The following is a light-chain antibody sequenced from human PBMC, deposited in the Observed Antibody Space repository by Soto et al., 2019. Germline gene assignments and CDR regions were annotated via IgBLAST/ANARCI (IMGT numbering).Light chain of an antibody. CDR2: DAS. J-gene: IGKJ1*01. V-gene: IGKV3-11*01. CDR1: QSVSSY. Sequence: EIVLTQSPATLSLSPGERATLSCRASQSVSSYLAWYQQKPGQAPRLLIYDASNRATGIPARFSGSGSGTDSTLTNSSLAPKDYAVYYCQQRSNWPPWTFGQGTKVEIK. CDR3: QQRSNWPPWT.